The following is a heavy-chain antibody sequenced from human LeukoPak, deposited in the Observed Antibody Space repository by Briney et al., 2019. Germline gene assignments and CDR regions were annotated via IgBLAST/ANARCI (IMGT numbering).Heavy chain of an antibody. CDR2: IHTNGST. CDR3: ARQDILTGYFIPGWSFDI. Sequence: SQTLSPTRTVSAGSISSHYWSCLRQPAADVLGWVGFIHTNGSTNSNSSLKARVTISVDTSKNQFSLRLGSVTAADTAVYYCARQDILTGYFIPGWSFDIWGQGTMVTVSS. J-gene: IGHJ3*02. CDR1: AGSISSHY. V-gene: IGHV4-4*09. D-gene: IGHD3-9*01.